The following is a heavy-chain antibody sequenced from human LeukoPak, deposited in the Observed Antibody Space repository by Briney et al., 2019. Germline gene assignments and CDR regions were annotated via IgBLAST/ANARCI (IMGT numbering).Heavy chain of an antibody. J-gene: IGHJ4*02. CDR1: GGSISSYY. CDR2: IYYSGST. D-gene: IGHD2-2*03. CDR3: ASLDNGWSQFDH. V-gene: IGHV4-59*08. Sequence: PSETLSLTCTVSGGSISSYYWSSIRQPPGKXLEWIGYIYYSGSTNYNLSLKSRVTISVDKSKNQFYRNLSSVPAAGTAVYCCASLDNGWSQFDHWGQGTLVTVSS.